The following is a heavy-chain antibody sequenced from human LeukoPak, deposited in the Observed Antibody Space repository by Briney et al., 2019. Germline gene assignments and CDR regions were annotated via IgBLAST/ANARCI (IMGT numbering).Heavy chain of an antibody. V-gene: IGHV1-18*01. J-gene: IGHJ4*02. CDR1: GYTFTSYG. CDR3: ARADPGRDSSGYLAY. CDR2: ISAYNGNT. Sequence: ASVKVSCKASGYTFTSYGISWVRQAPGQGLEWMGWISAYNGNTNYAQKLQGRVTMTTDTSTSTAYMELRSLRSDDTAVYYCARADPGRDSSGYLAYWGQGTLVTVSS. D-gene: IGHD3-22*01.